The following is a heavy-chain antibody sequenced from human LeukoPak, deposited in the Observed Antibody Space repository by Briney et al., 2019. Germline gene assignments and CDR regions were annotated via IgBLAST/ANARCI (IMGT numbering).Heavy chain of an antibody. Sequence: GGSLRLSCAASGFTFSSYSMNWVRQAPGKGLEWVSYISSSSSTIYYADSVKGRFTISRDNAKNSLYLQMNSLRAEDTAVYYCAGQGYSGSYYLDYWGQATLVTVSS. J-gene: IGHJ4*02. CDR1: GFTFSSYS. CDR2: ISSSSSTI. D-gene: IGHD1-26*01. V-gene: IGHV3-48*01. CDR3: AGQGYSGSYYLDY.